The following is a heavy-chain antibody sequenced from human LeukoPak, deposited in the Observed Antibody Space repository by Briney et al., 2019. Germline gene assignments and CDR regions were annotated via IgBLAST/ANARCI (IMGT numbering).Heavy chain of an antibody. Sequence: GSLRLACTASGFTINNFAMSWVRQAPGEGLEWLASLTGSGHQIYYADSVRGRFTISRDNSENTLYLDMNNLRAEDTAIYYCAKDGRYSGYDFADSWGKGTLVTVSS. V-gene: IGHV3-23*01. CDR1: GFTINNFA. D-gene: IGHD5-12*01. CDR3: AKDGRYSGYDFADS. CDR2: LTGSGHQI. J-gene: IGHJ5*02.